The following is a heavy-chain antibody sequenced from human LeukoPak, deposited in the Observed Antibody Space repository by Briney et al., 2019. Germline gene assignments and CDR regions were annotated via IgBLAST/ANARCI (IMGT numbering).Heavy chain of an antibody. D-gene: IGHD6-13*01. V-gene: IGHV1-69*05. Sequence: SVKVSCKASGGTFSSYGISWVRQAPGQGLEWVGRIIPIFGTANYAQKFQGRVTITTDESTSTAYMELSSLRSEGTAVYYCGRAPGQQLVLTIWGQGTLVTVSS. CDR2: IIPIFGTA. CDR3: GRAPGQQLVLTI. CDR1: GGTFSSYG. J-gene: IGHJ4*02.